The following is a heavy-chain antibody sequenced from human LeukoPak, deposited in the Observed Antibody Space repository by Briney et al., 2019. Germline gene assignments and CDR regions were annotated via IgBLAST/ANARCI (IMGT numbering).Heavy chain of an antibody. V-gene: IGHV3-23*01. D-gene: IGHD6-19*01. Sequence: PGGSLRLSCAASGFTFSSYAMSWVRQAPGKGLEWVSAISGSGGSTYYADSVKGRFTISRDNSKNTLYLQMNSLRAEDTAVYYCAKEAGAVAGTTEQEFDYWGQGTLVTVSS. J-gene: IGHJ4*02. CDR3: AKEAGAVAGTTEQEFDY. CDR1: GFTFSSYA. CDR2: ISGSGGST.